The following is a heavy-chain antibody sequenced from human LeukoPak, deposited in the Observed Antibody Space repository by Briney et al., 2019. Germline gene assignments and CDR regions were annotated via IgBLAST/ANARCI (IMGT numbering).Heavy chain of an antibody. CDR3: ARGPTISGTGYFDY. V-gene: IGHV4-34*01. Sequence: SETLSLACAVYGESFNRYYWSWIRQSPGKGLEWIAEIDHRGDTNYNPSVKGRVIISIDTSKNQFSLKVKSVTATDTAVYYCARGPTISGTGYFDYWGQGTLVTVSS. J-gene: IGHJ4*03. D-gene: IGHD1-7*01. CDR2: IDHRGDT. CDR1: GESFNRYY.